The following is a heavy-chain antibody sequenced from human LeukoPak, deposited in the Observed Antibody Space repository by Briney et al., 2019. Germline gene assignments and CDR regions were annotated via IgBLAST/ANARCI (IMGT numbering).Heavy chain of an antibody. CDR1: GFTFSSYG. J-gene: IGHJ4*02. Sequence: GRSLRLSCAASGFTFSSYGMHWVRQAPGKGLEWVGRIKSKTDGGTTDYAAPVKGRFTISRDDSKNTVYLEMNSLKTEDTAVYSCTAGLVSRFDYWGQGTLVTVSS. D-gene: IGHD6-19*01. V-gene: IGHV3-15*01. CDR2: IKSKTDGGTT. CDR3: TAGLVSRFDY.